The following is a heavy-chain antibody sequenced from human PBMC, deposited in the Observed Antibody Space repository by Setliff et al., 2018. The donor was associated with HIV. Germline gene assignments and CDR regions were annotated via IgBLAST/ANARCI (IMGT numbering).Heavy chain of an antibody. CDR2: ISSSGNTM. Sequence: PGGSLRLSCAASGFTFRSYEMNWVRQAPGKGLEWLSYISSSGNTMYYTDSLKGRFTISRDNARSSLYLEMNSLRAEDTAVYYCARDRGKSGGVLPGWFDSWGQGTLVTVSS. CDR1: GFTFRSYE. CDR3: ARDRGKSGGVLPGWFDS. D-gene: IGHD2-15*01. V-gene: IGHV3-48*03. J-gene: IGHJ5*01.